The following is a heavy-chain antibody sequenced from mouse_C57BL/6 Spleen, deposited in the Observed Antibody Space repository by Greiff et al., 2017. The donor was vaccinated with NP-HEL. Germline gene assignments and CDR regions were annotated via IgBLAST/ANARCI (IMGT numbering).Heavy chain of an antibody. CDR3: APSSGIWDGFFDY. V-gene: IGHV1-74*01. J-gene: IGHJ2*01. CDR2: IHPSDSDT. Sequence: QVQLQQPGAELVKPGASVKVSCKASGYTFTSYWMRWVKQRPGQGLEWIGRIHPSDSDTNYNQKFKGKATLTVDKSSSTAYMQLSSLTSEDSAVYYCAPSSGIWDGFFDYWGQGTTLTVSS. D-gene: IGHD4-1*01. CDR1: GYTFTSYW.